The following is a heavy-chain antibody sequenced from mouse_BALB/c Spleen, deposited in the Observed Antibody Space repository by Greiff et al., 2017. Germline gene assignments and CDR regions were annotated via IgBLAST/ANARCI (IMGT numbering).Heavy chain of an antibody. CDR1: GYSFTGYF. V-gene: IGHV1-20*02. Sequence: EVKLMESGPELVKPGASVKISCKASGYSFTGYFMNWVMQSHGKSLEWIGRINPYNGDTFYNQKFKGKATLTVDKSSSTAHMELRSLASEDAAVYYCARGELFFAYWGQGTLVTVSA. CDR3: ARGELFFAY. D-gene: IGHD4-1*01. CDR2: INPYNGDT. J-gene: IGHJ3*01.